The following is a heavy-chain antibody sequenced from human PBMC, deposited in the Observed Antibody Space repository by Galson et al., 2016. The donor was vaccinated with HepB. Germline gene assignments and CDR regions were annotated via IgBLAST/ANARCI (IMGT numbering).Heavy chain of an antibody. J-gene: IGHJ4*02. CDR3: ARLKGMVVAY. CDR1: GGSISRSSYY. Sequence: SETLSLTCTVSGGSISRSSYYWAWIRQSSGKGLEWIGITYYTESAHYNPSLKSRVTMSVDTSKNQFSLKLSSVTAADTGVYYCARLKGMVVAYWGQGTQVTVSS. D-gene: IGHD2-15*01. V-gene: IGHV4-39*01. CDR2: TYYTESA.